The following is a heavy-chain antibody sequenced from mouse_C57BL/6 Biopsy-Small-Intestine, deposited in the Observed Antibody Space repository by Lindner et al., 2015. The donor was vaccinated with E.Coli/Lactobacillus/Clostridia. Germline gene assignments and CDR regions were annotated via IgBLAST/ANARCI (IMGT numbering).Heavy chain of an antibody. J-gene: IGHJ4*01. CDR3: TTDWDYAIDY. CDR1: GFNIKDDY. CDR2: IDPENGDT. Sequence: VQLQESGAELVRPGASVKLSCTASGFNIKDDYMHWVKQRPEQGLEWIGWIDPENGDTEYASKFQGKATITADTSSNTAYLQLSSLTSEDTAVYYCTTDWDYAIDYWGQGTSVTVSS. D-gene: IGHD4-1*01. V-gene: IGHV14-4*01.